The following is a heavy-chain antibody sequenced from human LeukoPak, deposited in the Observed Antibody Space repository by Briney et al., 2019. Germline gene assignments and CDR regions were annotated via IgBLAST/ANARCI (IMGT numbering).Heavy chain of an antibody. CDR2: IYPGDSDT. Sequence: GESLKISCKGSGYSFTSYWIGWVRPMPGKGLEWMGIIYPGDSDTRYSPSFQCQVTISADKSISTAYLQWSSLKASDTAMYYCARQKSVEMATMGAFDIWGQGTMVTVSS. CDR3: ARQKSVEMATMGAFDI. D-gene: IGHD5-24*01. J-gene: IGHJ3*02. CDR1: GYSFTSYW. V-gene: IGHV5-51*01.